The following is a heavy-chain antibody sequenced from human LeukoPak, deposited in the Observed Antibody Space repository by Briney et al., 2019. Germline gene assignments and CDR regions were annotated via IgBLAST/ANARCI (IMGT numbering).Heavy chain of an antibody. J-gene: IGHJ4*02. D-gene: IGHD3-10*01. CDR2: INHSGST. CDR1: GGSFSGYY. Sequence: SETLSLTCAVYGGSFSGYYWSWIRQPPGKGLEWIGEINHSGSTNYNPSLKSRVTISVDKSKNQFSLKLSSVTAADTAVYYCARVISGYLDYWGQGTLVTVSS. V-gene: IGHV4-34*01. CDR3: ARVISGYLDY.